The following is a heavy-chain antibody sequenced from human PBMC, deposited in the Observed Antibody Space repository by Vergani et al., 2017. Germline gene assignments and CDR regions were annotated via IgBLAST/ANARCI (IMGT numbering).Heavy chain of an antibody. CDR1: GFAFSDYY. V-gene: IGHV3-11*04. Sequence: QVQLVESGGGVVQPGGSLRLSCAASGFAFSDYYMSWIRQAPGEGLEWVSYISSSGSTIYYADSVKGRFTISRDNAKNSLYLQMNSLRAEDTAVYYCARREGSSWYWGWFDPWGQGTLVTVSS. CDR3: ARREGSSWYWGWFDP. D-gene: IGHD6-13*01. J-gene: IGHJ5*02. CDR2: ISSSGSTI.